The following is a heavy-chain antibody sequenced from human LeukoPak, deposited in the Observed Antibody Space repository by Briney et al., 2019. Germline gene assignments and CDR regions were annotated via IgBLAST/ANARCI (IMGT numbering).Heavy chain of an antibody. V-gene: IGHV4-59*08. CDR2: IYYSGST. J-gene: IGHJ4*02. CDR3: ASSGRGYMVRGVIIQDY. Sequence: PSETLSLTCTVSGGSISSYYWSWIRQPPGKGLEWIGYIYYSGSTNYNPSLKSRVTISVDTSKNQFSLKLSSVTAADTAVYYCASSGRGYMVRGVIIQDYWGQGTLVTVSS. CDR1: GGSISSYY. D-gene: IGHD3-10*01.